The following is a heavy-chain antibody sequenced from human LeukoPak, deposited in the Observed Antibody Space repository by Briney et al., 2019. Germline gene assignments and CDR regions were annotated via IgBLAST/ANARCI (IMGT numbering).Heavy chain of an antibody. V-gene: IGHV1-69*01. CDR3: ARGGSSWYYWFDP. D-gene: IGHD6-13*01. CDR2: IIPIFGAA. J-gene: IGHJ5*02. CDR1: GGTFSSYA. Sequence: SVKVSCKASGGTFSSYAISWVRQAPGQGLEWMGGIIPIFGAANYAQKFQGRVTITADESTSTAYMELSSLRSEDTAVYYCARGGSSWYYWFDPWGQGTLVTVSS.